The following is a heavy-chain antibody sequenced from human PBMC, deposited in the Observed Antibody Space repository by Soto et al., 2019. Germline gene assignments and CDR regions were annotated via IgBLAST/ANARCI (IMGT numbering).Heavy chain of an antibody. CDR2: IRSKAYGGTT. V-gene: IGHV3-49*03. Sequence: EVQLVESGGGLVQPGRSLRLSCTASGFTFGDYAMSWFRQAPGKGLEWVGFIRSKAYGGTTEYAASVKGRFTISRDDSKSIAYLQMNSLKTEDTAVYYCTSSSPGYSSGWYLDYWGQGTLVTVSS. CDR1: GFTFGDYA. D-gene: IGHD6-19*01. J-gene: IGHJ4*02. CDR3: TSSSPGYSSGWYLDY.